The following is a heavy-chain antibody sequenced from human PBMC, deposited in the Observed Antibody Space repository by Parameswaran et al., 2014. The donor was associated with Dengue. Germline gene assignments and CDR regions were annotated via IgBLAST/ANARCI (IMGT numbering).Heavy chain of an antibody. CDR3: AREYWNELPYYYYMDV. CDR1: GGSFSGYY. CDR2: INHSGST. Sequence: SQTLSLTCAVYGGSFSGYYWSWIRQPPGKGLEWIGEINHSGSTNYNPSLKSRVTISVDTSKNQFSLKLSSVTAADTAVYYCAREYWNELPYYYYMDVWGKGTTVTVSS. J-gene: IGHJ6*03. D-gene: IGHD1-1*01. V-gene: IGHV4-34*01.